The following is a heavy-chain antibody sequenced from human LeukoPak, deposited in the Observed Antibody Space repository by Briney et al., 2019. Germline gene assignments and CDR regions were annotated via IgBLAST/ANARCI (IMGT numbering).Heavy chain of an antibody. V-gene: IGHV4-59*01. Sequence: PSETLSLTCTVSGGSISSYYWSWIRQPPGKGLEWIGYIYYSGSTNYNPSLKSRVTISVDTSKNQFSLKLNSVTAADTAVYYCAREDTGLNWFDPWGQGTLVIVSS. CDR2: IYYSGST. D-gene: IGHD5-18*01. CDR3: AREDTGLNWFDP. CDR1: GGSISSYY. J-gene: IGHJ5*02.